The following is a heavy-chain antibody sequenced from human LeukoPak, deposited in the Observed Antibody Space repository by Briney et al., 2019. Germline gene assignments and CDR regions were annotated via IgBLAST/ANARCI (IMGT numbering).Heavy chain of an antibody. D-gene: IGHD1-26*01. CDR3: TRVMIGSNYPIDY. CDR2: VNTDGTGT. V-gene: IGHV3-74*01. J-gene: IGHJ4*02. CDR1: GFTFSSSW. Sequence: PGGSLRLLYTTSGFTFSSSWMHYVRQTPGKGLVWVSRVNTDGTGTSYADSVKGRFTISRDGAKNTLYLQMSGLRAEDTAVYSCTRVMIGSNYPIDYCVQGTLVTVSS.